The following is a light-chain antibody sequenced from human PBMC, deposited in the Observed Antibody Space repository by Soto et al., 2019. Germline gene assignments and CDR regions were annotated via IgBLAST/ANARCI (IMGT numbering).Light chain of an antibody. CDR2: GAS. CDR3: QQYNNWPAIT. V-gene: IGKV3D-15*01. CDR1: QSVSSSY. J-gene: IGKJ5*01. Sequence: EIVLTQSPGTLSLSPGERATLSCRASQSVSSSYLAWYQQKPGQPPRLLIYGASTRAPGIPARFSGFGSGTDFTLTISSLQSEDFAIYYCQQYNNWPAITFGQGTRLETK.